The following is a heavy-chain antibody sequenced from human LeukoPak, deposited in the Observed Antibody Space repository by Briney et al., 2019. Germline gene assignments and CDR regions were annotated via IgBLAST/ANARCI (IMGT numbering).Heavy chain of an antibody. V-gene: IGHV5-51*01. CDR2: IYPGDSDT. CDR1: GYSFTTYW. Sequence: GESLKISCKGSGYSFTTYWIGWVRQMPGKGLEWMGIIYPGDSDTRYSPSFQGQVTISADKSISTAYLQWSSLKASDTAIYYCARRSCSGSICYDYWGRGTLVTVSS. D-gene: IGHD2-15*01. CDR3: ARRSCSGSICYDY. J-gene: IGHJ4*02.